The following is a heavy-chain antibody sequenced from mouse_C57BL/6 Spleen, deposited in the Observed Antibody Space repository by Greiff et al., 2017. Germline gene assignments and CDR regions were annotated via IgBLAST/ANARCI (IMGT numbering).Heavy chain of an antibody. D-gene: IGHD2-2*01. Sequence: VQLMESGPELVKPGASVKISCKASGYTFTDYYINWVKQRPGQGLEWIGWIFPGSGSTYYNEKFKGKATLTVDKSSSTAYMLLSSLTSEDSAVYFCARSRGYDERLDWYFDVWGTGTTVTVSS. V-gene: IGHV1-75*01. CDR2: IFPGSGST. J-gene: IGHJ1*03. CDR1: GYTFTDYY. CDR3: ARSRGYDERLDWYFDV.